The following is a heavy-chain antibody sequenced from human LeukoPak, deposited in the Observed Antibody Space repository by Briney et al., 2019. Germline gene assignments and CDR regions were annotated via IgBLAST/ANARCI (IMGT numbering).Heavy chain of an antibody. D-gene: IGHD2-15*01. CDR3: AKGHGYCSGGSCYPALLYFDY. J-gene: IGHJ4*02. Sequence: GRPLRLSCAASGFIFSSYGMHWVRQAPGKGLEWVAVISYDGSNKYYADSVKGRFTISRDNSKNTLYLQMNSLRAEDTAVYYCAKGHGYCSGGSCYPALLYFDYWGQGTLVTVSS. CDR2: ISYDGSNK. CDR1: GFIFSSYG. V-gene: IGHV3-30*18.